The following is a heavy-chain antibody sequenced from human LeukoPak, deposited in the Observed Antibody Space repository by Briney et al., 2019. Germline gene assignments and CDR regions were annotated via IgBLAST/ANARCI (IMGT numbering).Heavy chain of an antibody. CDR2: IDSSGST. CDR3: ARSRQDPIVVVVAATRWFDP. V-gene: IGHV4-4*07. J-gene: IGHJ5*02. CDR1: GGSIRNYY. Sequence: SETLSLTCTVSGGSIRNYYWSWIRQSAGKGLEWIGCIDSSGSTDFNPFLKSRVTISIDVSRKEFSLRLSSVTAADTAVYYCARSRQDPIVVVVAATRWFDPWGQGTLVTVSS. D-gene: IGHD2-15*01.